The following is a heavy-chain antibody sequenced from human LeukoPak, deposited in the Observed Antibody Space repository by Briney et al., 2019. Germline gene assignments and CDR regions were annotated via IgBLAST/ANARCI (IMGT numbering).Heavy chain of an antibody. D-gene: IGHD6-19*01. CDR2: FDPEDDET. CDR3: ATVSSSGWQSIDY. V-gene: IGHV1-24*01. CDR1: GYTLTELS. Sequence: GASVKVSCKVSGYTLTELSMHWVRQAPGKGLEWMGGFDPEDDETIYAQKFQGRVTMTEDTSTDTAYMELSSLRSEDTAVYYCATVSSSGWQSIDYWGQGTLVTVSS. J-gene: IGHJ4*02.